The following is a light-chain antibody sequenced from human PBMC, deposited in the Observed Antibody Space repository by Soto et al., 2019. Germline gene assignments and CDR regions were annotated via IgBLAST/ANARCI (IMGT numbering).Light chain of an antibody. V-gene: IGKV3-15*01. CDR1: QSVSSN. J-gene: IGKJ2*01. CDR2: GAS. Sequence: EIVMTQSPATLSVSPGERATLSCRASQSVSSNLAWYQQKLGQAPRLLIYGASTRATGIPARFSGSGSGTEFTLTISSLQPDDFAVYYCQQDNDWPPLYTFGQGTQLEIK. CDR3: QQDNDWPPLYT.